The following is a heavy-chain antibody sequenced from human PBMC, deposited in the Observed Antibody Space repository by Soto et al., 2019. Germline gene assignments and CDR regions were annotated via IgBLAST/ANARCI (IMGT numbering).Heavy chain of an antibody. D-gene: IGHD6-6*01. V-gene: IGHV4-61*01. J-gene: IGHJ6*02. CDR1: GDSVNTVNYH. CDR3: ARGRGIAVSPYYYGMDV. Sequence: SETLSPTCTVSGDSVNTVNYHWIWILQPPGQGMEWIGYVSHSGSTNHSPSLKSRVTLSVDTSKNQFYLTLTSVAAADTAVYYCARGRGIAVSPYYYGMDVWGQGTTVTVSS. CDR2: VSHSGST.